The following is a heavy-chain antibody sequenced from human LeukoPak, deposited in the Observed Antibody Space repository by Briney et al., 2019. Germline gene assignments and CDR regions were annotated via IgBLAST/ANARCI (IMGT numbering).Heavy chain of an antibody. J-gene: IGHJ4*02. Sequence: GGSLRLSCAASGFTFSTYTMNWVRQAPGKGLEWVSSISSSSSYIYYADSVKGRFTISRDNAKNSPYLQVNSLRVEDTALYYCARVDQRDAYNLNYFDYWGQGTLVTVSS. CDR3: ARVDQRDAYNLNYFDY. D-gene: IGHD5-24*01. CDR2: ISSSSSYI. CDR1: GFTFSTYT. V-gene: IGHV3-21*01.